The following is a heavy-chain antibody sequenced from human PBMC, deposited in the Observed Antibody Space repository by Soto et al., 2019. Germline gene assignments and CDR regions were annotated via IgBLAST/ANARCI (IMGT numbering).Heavy chain of an antibody. CDR2: IVVGSGNT. Sequence: ASGKVCFKASGFTFTRSAVQWVRQARGQRLEWIGWIVVGSGNTNYAQKFQERVTITRDMSTSTAYMELSSLRSEDTAVYYCAAEGCSSTSCYGDYYGMDVWGQGTTVTVSS. CDR3: AAEGCSSTSCYGDYYGMDV. V-gene: IGHV1-58*01. J-gene: IGHJ6*02. CDR1: GFTFTRSA. D-gene: IGHD2-2*01.